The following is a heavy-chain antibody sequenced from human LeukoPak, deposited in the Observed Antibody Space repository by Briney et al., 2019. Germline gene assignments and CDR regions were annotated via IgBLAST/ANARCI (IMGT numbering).Heavy chain of an antibody. D-gene: IGHD3-22*01. V-gene: IGHV3-7*03. CDR2: IKEDGSEK. CDR1: GFTFSNYW. Sequence: GGSLRLSCAASGFTFSNYWMCWVRQAPGKGLEWVANIKEDGSEKYYVDSVKGRFTISRDNAKNSVYLQMNSLRAEDTAVYYCAIQRTYYYNTSGYSYYFDSWGQGTLVTVSS. CDR3: AIQRTYYYNTSGYSYYFDS. J-gene: IGHJ4*02.